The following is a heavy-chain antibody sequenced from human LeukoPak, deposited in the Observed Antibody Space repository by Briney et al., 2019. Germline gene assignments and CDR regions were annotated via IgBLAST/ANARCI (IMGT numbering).Heavy chain of an antibody. CDR2: IYYSGST. Sequence: SQTLSLTCTVSGGSISSGGYYWSWIRQHPGKGLEWIGYIYYSGSTYYNPSLKSRVTISVDTSKNQFSLKLSSVTAADTAVYYCAREGVRIAAAGTSLWGQGTLVTVSS. D-gene: IGHD6-13*01. J-gene: IGHJ4*02. V-gene: IGHV4-31*03. CDR3: AREGVRIAAAGTSL. CDR1: GGSISSGGYY.